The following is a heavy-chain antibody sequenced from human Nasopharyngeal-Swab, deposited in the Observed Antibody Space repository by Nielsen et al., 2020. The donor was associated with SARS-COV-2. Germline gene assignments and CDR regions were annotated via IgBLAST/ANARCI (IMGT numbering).Heavy chain of an antibody. CDR2: ISSSSSYI. J-gene: IGHJ6*03. CDR1: GFTFSSYS. V-gene: IGHV3-21*01. Sequence: GESLKISCAASGFTFSSYSMNWVRQAPGKGLEWVSSISSSSSYIYYADSVKGRFTISRDNAKNSLYLQMNSLRAEDTAVYYCARGKAPTIFGVVITNYYYYMDVWGKGTTVTVSS. D-gene: IGHD3-3*01. CDR3: ARGKAPTIFGVVITNYYYYMDV.